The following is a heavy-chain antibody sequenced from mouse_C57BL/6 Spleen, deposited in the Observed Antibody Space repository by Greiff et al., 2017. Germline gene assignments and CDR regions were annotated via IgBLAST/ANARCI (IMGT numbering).Heavy chain of an antibody. CDR1: GYTFTSYW. V-gene: IGHV1-69*01. J-gene: IGHJ4*01. CDR3: ASGDYGARGY. D-gene: IGHD2-4*01. Sequence: VQLQQPGAELVMPGASVKLSCKASGYTFTSYWMHWVKQRPGQGLEWIGEIDPSDSYTNYNQKFKGKSTLTVDKSSSTAYMQLSSLTSEDSAVYYCASGDYGARGYWGQGTSVTVSS. CDR2: IDPSDSYT.